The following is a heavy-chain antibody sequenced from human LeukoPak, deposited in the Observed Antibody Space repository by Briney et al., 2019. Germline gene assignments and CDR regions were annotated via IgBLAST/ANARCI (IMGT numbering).Heavy chain of an antibody. CDR1: GCSISSYY. J-gene: IGHJ6*02. D-gene: IGHD2-15*01. V-gene: IGHV4-59*08. CDR2: IYYSGST. CDR3: ARRGWWHTPPSSDYYGMDV. Sequence: SETLSLTCLVSGCSISSYYWSWIRQPPGKGLDWIGYIYYSGSTNYNPSLKSRVDIPVDTSNNQFSLKLSSVTAADTAVYYCARRGWWHTPPSSDYYGMDVWGQGTTVTVSS.